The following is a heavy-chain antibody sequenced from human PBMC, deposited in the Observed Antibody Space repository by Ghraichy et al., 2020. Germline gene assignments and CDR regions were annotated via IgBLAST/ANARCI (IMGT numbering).Heavy chain of an antibody. V-gene: IGHV3-30*18. CDR1: GFTFSSYG. CDR3: AKDFWSEMATTKGAFDI. D-gene: IGHD5-24*01. CDR2: ISYDGSNK. Sequence: GGSLRLSCAASGFTFSSYGMHWVRQAPGKGLEWVAVISYDGSNKYYADSVKGRFTISRDNSKNTLYLQMNSLRAEDTAVYYCAKDFWSEMATTKGAFDIWGQGTMVTVSS. J-gene: IGHJ3*02.